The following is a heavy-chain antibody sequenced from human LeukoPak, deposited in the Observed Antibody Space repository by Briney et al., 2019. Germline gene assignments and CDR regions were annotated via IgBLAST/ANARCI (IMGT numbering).Heavy chain of an antibody. CDR2: INPNSGGT. V-gene: IGHV1-2*02. D-gene: IGHD3-22*01. CDR1: GYTFTGYY. Sequence: ASVKVSCKASGYTFTGYYMHWVRQATGQGLERMGWINPNSGGTNYAQKFQGRVTMTRDTSISTAYMELSRLRSDDTAVYYCARDSTRFYYDSSGYCEDDYGGQGTLVTVSS. J-gene: IGHJ4*02. CDR3: ARDSTRFYYDSSGYCEDDY.